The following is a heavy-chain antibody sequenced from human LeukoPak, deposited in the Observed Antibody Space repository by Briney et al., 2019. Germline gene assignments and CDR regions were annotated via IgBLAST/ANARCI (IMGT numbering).Heavy chain of an antibody. D-gene: IGHD4-23*01. CDR1: GGSISSYY. CDR2: IHYSGST. Sequence: SETLSLTCTVSGGSISSYYWSWIRQPPGKGLEWIGYIHYSGSTNYNPSLKSRVTISVDTSKNQFSLKLSSVTAADTAVYYCARSVVPYYYYGMDVWGQGTTVTVSS. CDR3: ARSVVPYYYYGMDV. V-gene: IGHV4-59*01. J-gene: IGHJ6*02.